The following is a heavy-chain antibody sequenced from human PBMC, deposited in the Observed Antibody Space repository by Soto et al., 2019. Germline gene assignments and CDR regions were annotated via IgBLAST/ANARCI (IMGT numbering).Heavy chain of an antibody. V-gene: IGHV4-59*01. CDR1: GGSISGYY. CDR3: ARGGLYCSTTSCYSDAFDI. Sequence: PSETLSLTCTVSGGSISGYYWSWIRQPPGKGLEWIGYIYYSGSTNYNPSLKSRVTISLDTSRDQFSLKPRSVTAADTAVYYCARGGLYCSTTSCYSDAFDIWGQGTMVTVSS. CDR2: IYYSGST. J-gene: IGHJ3*02. D-gene: IGHD2-2*01.